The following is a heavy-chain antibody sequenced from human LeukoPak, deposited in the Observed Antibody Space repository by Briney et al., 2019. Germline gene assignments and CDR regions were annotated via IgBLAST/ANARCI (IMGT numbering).Heavy chain of an antibody. CDR1: VFTVSSNY. J-gene: IGHJ4*02. D-gene: IGHD2-21*01. V-gene: IGHV3-53*01. Sequence: GGSLRLSCAASVFTVSSNYMSWVREAPGKGVEWVSVIYSGGSTYYADSVKGRFTISRDNSKNTLYLQMNSLRVEDTVVYYCARVSFRYYFDYWGQGNLVTVSS. CDR2: IYSGGST. CDR3: ARVSFRYYFDY.